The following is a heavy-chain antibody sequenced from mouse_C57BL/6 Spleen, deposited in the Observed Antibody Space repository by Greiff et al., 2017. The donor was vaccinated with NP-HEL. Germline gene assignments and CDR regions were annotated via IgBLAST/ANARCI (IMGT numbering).Heavy chain of an antibody. Sequence: EVQLQQSGPELVKPGASVKISCKASGYTFTDYYMNWVKQSHGKSLEWIGDINPNNGGTSYNQKFKGKATLTVDKSSSTAYMELRSLTSEDSAIYYCAIEGDYGSSSVWYFDVWGTGTTVTVSS. CDR1: GYTFTDYY. D-gene: IGHD1-1*01. CDR3: AIEGDYGSSSVWYFDV. CDR2: INPNNGGT. J-gene: IGHJ1*03. V-gene: IGHV1-26*01.